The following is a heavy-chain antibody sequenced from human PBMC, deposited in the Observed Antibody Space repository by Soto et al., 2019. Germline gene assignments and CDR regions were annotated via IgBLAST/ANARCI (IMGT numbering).Heavy chain of an antibody. CDR3: AREKTSSGMDV. CDR1: GYTFTSYD. Sequence: QVQLVQSGAEVKKPGASVKVSCKASGYTFTSYDINWVRQATGQGLEWMGWMNPNSGNTGYAQKFQGTVTMTRNTSIGTAYMALSSLRYEGTAVYFCAREKTSSGMDVWGPGPTVTVSS. CDR2: MNPNSGNT. V-gene: IGHV1-8*01. J-gene: IGHJ6*02.